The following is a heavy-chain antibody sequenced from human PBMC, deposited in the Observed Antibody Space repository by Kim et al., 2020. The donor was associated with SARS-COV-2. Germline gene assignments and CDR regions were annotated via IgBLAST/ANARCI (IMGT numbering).Heavy chain of an antibody. J-gene: IGHJ4*02. D-gene: IGHD6-19*01. V-gene: IGHV3-30*03. CDR2: ISFDGTNK. CDR3: VRDYNSLSGSAWYGTFFDS. CDR1: GFTFSSYG. Sequence: GGSLRLSCAASGFTFSSYGMYWVRQAPGKGLEWVAVISFDGTNKNYAGSVKGRFTISRDNSKNTLSLQMNSLRLEDTALYYCVRDYNSLSGSAWYGTFFDSWGRGTLVTVSS.